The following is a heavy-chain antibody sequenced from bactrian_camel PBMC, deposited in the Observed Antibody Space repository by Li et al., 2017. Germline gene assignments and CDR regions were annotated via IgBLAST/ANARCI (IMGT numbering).Heavy chain of an antibody. V-gene: IGHV3S55*01. D-gene: IGHD1*01. Sequence: HVQLVESGGGSVQAGGSLSLSCEMSGYTYTSKPCMGWFRQAPGEEREGIAAIESDGTTSYSDSTKGRFIISKDRAQATLYLQMNNLTSDDTAMYYCATEERSLFGEPCKNAQMQRPMDYWGKGTQVTVS. J-gene: IGHJ7*01. CDR1: GYTYTSKP. CDR2: IESDGTT.